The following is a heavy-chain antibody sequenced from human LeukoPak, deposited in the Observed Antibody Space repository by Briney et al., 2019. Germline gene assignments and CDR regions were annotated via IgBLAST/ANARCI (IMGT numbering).Heavy chain of an antibody. J-gene: IGHJ6*02. Sequence: ASVKVSCKASGYTFTSYGISWVRQAPGQGLEWMGWISAYNGNTNYAQKLQGRVTMTTDTSTSTAYMELRSLRSDDTAVYYCARVRVVGATSYYYGMDVWGQGTTVTVSS. D-gene: IGHD1-26*01. V-gene: IGHV1-18*01. CDR3: ARVRVVGATSYYYGMDV. CDR2: ISAYNGNT. CDR1: GYTFTSYG.